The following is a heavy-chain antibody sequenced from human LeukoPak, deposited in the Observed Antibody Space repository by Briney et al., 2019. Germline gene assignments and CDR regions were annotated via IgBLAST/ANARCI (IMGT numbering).Heavy chain of an antibody. D-gene: IGHD3-3*02. J-gene: IGHJ4*02. V-gene: IGHV4-59*01. CDR1: GGSISGSY. Sequence: SETLSLTCTVSGGSISGSYLSWIRQPPGKGLEWIAYMYNSGSTNYNPSLKSRVTISIDTSKNQQSLKLSALAAADTRSYYCARGIESCGDYGYWGQGILVTVSS. CDR2: MYNSGST. CDR3: ARGIESCGDYGY.